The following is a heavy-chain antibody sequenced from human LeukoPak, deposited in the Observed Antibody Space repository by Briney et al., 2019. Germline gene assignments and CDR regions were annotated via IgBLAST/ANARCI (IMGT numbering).Heavy chain of an antibody. CDR3: ARTNITSYYDSRGSDAFDV. Sequence: GESLQISRKGSGYIFNTYWIAWVRQVPGKGLGWMGIIYPYESDTRYRPTFQGQVTISADKSHSTAYLHWSSLKASDTAIYYCARTNITSYYDSRGSDAFDVWDQGTMVTVS. D-gene: IGHD3-22*01. J-gene: IGHJ3*01. CDR2: IYPYESDT. CDR1: GYIFNTYW. V-gene: IGHV5-51*01.